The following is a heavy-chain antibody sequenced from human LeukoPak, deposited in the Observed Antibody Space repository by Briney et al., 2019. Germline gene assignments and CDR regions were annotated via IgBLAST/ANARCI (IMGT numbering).Heavy chain of an antibody. D-gene: IGHD6-13*01. J-gene: IGHJ4*02. CDR1: GFTFSSYA. CDR2: ISSSSSYI. CDR3: ARGYSSSWYYFDY. Sequence: KPGGSLRLSCSASGFTFSSYAMHWVRQAPGKGLEWVSSISSSSSYIYYADSVKGRFTISRDNAKNSLYLQMNSLRAEDTAVYYCARGYSSSWYYFDYWGQGTLVTVSS. V-gene: IGHV3-21*01.